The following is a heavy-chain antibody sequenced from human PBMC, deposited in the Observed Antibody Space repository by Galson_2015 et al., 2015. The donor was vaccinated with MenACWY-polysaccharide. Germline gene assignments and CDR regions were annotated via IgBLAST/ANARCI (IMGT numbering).Heavy chain of an antibody. D-gene: IGHD6-25*01. Sequence: SLRLSCAASGLNFRNYGMHWVRQAPGKGLEWVAFIPYDGSNKYYPDSVKGRFTISRDNSENTLYLQMNSLRVEDTAVYYCAKMVYQRAKKDYWGQGTLVTVSS. CDR2: IPYDGSNK. CDR3: AKMVYQRAKKDY. CDR1: GLNFRNYG. J-gene: IGHJ4*02. V-gene: IGHV3-30*02.